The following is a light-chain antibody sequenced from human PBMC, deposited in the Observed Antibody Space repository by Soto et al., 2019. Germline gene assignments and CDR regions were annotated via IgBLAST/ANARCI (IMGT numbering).Light chain of an antibody. V-gene: IGKV1D-12*01. CDR3: QQVNSFPLT. Sequence: DIQMTQSPSSLSASVGDRVTITCRASQGISRWLGWYQQKPGKGPKLLIYEASTLQRGVPSRFSGSGSGTDFILTINSLQPEDFATYFCQQVNSFPLTFGGGTKVQIK. J-gene: IGKJ4*01. CDR1: QGISRW. CDR2: EAS.